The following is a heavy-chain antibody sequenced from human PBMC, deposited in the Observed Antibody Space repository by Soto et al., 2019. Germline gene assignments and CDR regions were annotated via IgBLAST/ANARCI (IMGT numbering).Heavy chain of an antibody. CDR3: ASYSSGWYAVSD. V-gene: IGHV4-61*01. Sequence: SETLSLTCTVSGGSVSSGNYYWSWIRQPPGKGLEWIGYIYYSGSTNYNPSLKSRVTISVDTSKNQFSLKLSSVTAADTAVFYCASYSSGWYAVSDWGQGTLVTVSS. CDR1: GGSVSSGNYY. J-gene: IGHJ4*02. D-gene: IGHD6-19*01. CDR2: IYYSGST.